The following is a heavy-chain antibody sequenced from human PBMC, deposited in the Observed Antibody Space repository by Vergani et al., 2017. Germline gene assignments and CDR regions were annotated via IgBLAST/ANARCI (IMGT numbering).Heavy chain of an antibody. V-gene: IGHV3-23*01. D-gene: IGHD4-17*01. CDR3: ARDRGFTTVTTRG. CDR2: ISGSGGSP. J-gene: IGHJ4*02. Sequence: EVQLLESGGGLVQPGGSLRLSCAASGFTFSSYAMSWVRQAPGKGLEWVPAISGSGGSPYYADSVKGRFTIARNNSTNTLYLQMNSLGAEDTAVYYCARDRGFTTVTTRGGGQGTLVTVTS. CDR1: GFTFSSYA.